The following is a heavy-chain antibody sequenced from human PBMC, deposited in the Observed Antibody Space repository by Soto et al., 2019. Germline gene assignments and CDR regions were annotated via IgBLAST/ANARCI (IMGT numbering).Heavy chain of an antibody. D-gene: IGHD6-19*01. Sequence: LLLQESGPGLVKPSETLSLSCSVAGGSITTLNNYWGWVRQPPGKGLEWIGSISDRGTTFYNASLDSRLSISLETSKNQFSLRLKSVTSADTALYFCARHRLQWLVYFDYWGQGIQVTVS. J-gene: IGHJ4*02. CDR3: ARHRLQWLVYFDY. CDR1: GGSITTLNNY. V-gene: IGHV4-39*01. CDR2: ISDRGTT.